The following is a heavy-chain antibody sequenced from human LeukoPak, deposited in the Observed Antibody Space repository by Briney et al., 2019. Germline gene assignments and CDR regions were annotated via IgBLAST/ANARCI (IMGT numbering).Heavy chain of an antibody. J-gene: IGHJ4*02. CDR1: GYSISSGYY. Sequence: SETLSLTCTVSGYSISSGYYWGWIRPPPGKGLEWIGSIYHSGSTYYNPSLKSRVTISVDTSKNQFSLKLSSVTAADTAVYYCARAQIAAAGLFDYWGQGTLVTVSS. V-gene: IGHV4-38-2*02. D-gene: IGHD6-13*01. CDR2: IYHSGST. CDR3: ARAQIAAAGLFDY.